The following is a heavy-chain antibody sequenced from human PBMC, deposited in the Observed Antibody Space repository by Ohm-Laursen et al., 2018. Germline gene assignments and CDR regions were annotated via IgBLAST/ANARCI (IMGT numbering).Heavy chain of an antibody. J-gene: IGHJ4*02. Sequence: SLRLSCAASGFTFDDYAMHWVRQAPGKGLEWVSGISWNSGSIGYADSVKGRFTISRDNAKNSLYLQMNSLRAEDTALYYCAKAHFSLTYYYDSSGYYLFDYWGQGTLVTVSS. V-gene: IGHV3-9*01. CDR3: AKAHFSLTYYYDSSGYYLFDY. D-gene: IGHD3-22*01. CDR1: GFTFDDYA. CDR2: ISWNSGSI.